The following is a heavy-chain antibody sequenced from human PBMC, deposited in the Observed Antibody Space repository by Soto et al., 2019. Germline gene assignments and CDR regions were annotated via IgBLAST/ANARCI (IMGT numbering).Heavy chain of an antibody. CDR1: GGSISSGGYY. Sequence: SETLSLTCTVSGGSISSGGYYWSWIRQHPGKGLEWIGYIYYSGSTYYTPSLKSRVTISVATSKNQFSMQLSSLAAADTAVYYCSREHPLRLRQGGAFDIWGQGTMVTVSS. V-gene: IGHV4-31*03. CDR3: SREHPLRLRQGGAFDI. D-gene: IGHD3-10*01. J-gene: IGHJ3*02. CDR2: IYYSGST.